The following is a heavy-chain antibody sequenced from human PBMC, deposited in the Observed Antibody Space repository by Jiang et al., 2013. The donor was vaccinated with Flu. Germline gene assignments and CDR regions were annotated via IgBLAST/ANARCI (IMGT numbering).Heavy chain of an antibody. J-gene: IGHJ4*02. D-gene: IGHD5-24*01. CDR1: GGSISSYY. Sequence: GSGLVKPSETLSLTCTVSGGSISSYYWSWIRQPPGKGLEWIGYIYYSGSTNYNPSLKSRVTISVDTSKNQFSLKLSSVTAADTAVYYCATAVEMATYSLDYWGQGTLVTVSS. V-gene: IGHV4-59*01. CDR3: ATAVEMATYSLDY. CDR2: IYYSGST.